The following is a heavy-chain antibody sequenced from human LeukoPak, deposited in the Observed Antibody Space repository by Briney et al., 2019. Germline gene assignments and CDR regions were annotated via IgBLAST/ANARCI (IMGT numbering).Heavy chain of an antibody. CDR1: GFPFTNYG. Sequence: GGSLRLSCAGSGFPFTNYGMHWVRLAPGKGLEWVAGFSNDGTNRYIADSVKGRFTISRDNSKNTLYLQMNSLRAEDTAVYYCAHTTTVVTPLDYWGQGTLVTVSS. D-gene: IGHD4-23*01. J-gene: IGHJ4*02. V-gene: IGHV3-30*03. CDR3: AHTTTVVTPLDY. CDR2: FSNDGTNR.